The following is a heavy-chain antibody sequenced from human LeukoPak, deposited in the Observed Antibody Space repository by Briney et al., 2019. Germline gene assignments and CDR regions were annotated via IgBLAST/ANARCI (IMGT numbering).Heavy chain of an antibody. CDR1: GGSISSSNW. Sequence: PSETLSLTCAVSGGSISSSNWWSWVRQPPGKGLEWIGEIYHSGSTNYNPSLKSRVTISVDKSMNQFSLKLSSVTAADTAVYYCARNYGGNSVGPESWFDPWGQGTLVTVSS. D-gene: IGHD4-23*01. CDR3: ARNYGGNSVGPESWFDP. J-gene: IGHJ5*02. V-gene: IGHV4-4*02. CDR2: IYHSGST.